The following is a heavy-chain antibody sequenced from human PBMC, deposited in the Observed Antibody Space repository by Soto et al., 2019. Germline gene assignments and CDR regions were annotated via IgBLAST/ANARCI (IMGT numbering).Heavy chain of an antibody. CDR2: NYYSGNT. J-gene: IGHJ5*02. Sequence: PSETLSLTCTVSGGSVSSGSYYWSWIRQPPGKGLEWIGYNYYSGNTNYNTSLKSRVTISVDTTKNQFSLKLSSVTAADTAVYYCARYYDYVWGSYRYYEGPRPWGQGTLVTVSS. V-gene: IGHV4-61*01. CDR3: ARYYDYVWGSYRYYEGPRP. D-gene: IGHD3-16*02. CDR1: GGSVSSGSYY.